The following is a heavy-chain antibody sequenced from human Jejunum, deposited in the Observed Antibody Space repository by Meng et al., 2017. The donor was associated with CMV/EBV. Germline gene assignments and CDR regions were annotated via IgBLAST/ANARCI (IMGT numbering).Heavy chain of an antibody. CDR3: ARDSGADSVVTGDFDY. CDR1: GFTVSRNY. D-gene: IGHD3-22*01. CDR2: IYSGGTT. V-gene: IGHV3-66*02. J-gene: IGHJ4*02. Sequence: GFTVSRNYMGWVRQAPGRGLEWVSVIYSGGTTYYADSVKGRFTISRDNSKNTLYLQMNSLRVEDTAVYYCARDSGADSVVTGDFDYWGQGTLVTVSS.